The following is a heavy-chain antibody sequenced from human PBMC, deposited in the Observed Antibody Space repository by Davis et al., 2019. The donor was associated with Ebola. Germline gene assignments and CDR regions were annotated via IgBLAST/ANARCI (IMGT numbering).Heavy chain of an antibody. CDR3: ARDIRTYSSSWCGDY. Sequence: AASVKVSCKASGYTFTSYYMHWVRQAPGQGLEWMGIINPSGGSTSYAQKFQGRVTMTTDTSTSTAYMELRSLRSDDTAVYYCARDIRTYSSSWCGDYWGQGTLVTVSS. J-gene: IGHJ4*02. CDR1: GYTFTSYY. CDR2: INPSGGST. V-gene: IGHV1-46*01. D-gene: IGHD6-13*01.